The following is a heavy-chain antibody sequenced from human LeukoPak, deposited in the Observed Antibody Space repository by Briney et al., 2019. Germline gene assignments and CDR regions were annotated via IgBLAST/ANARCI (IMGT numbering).Heavy chain of an antibody. CDR3: ASGRWLQIGEAHYYYYYYMDV. CDR1: GGSISSSSYY. CDR2: IYYSGST. J-gene: IGHJ6*03. Sequence: SETLSLTCTVSGGSISSSSYYWGWIRQPPGKGLEWIGSIYYSGSTYYNPSLKSRVTISVDTSKNQFSLKLSSVTAADTAVYYCASGRWLQIGEAHYYYYYYMDVWGKGTTVTVSS. V-gene: IGHV4-39*01. D-gene: IGHD5-24*01.